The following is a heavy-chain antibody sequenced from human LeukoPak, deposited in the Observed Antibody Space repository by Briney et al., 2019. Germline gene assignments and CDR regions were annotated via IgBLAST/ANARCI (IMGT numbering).Heavy chain of an antibody. CDR3: ARGGYYDILTGYYPLDY. CDR2: IYHSGST. Sequence: KPSQTLSLTCAVSGGSIRSGGYSWSWIRQPPGKGLEWIGYIYHSGSTYYNPSLKSRVTISVDRSKNQFSLKLSSVTAADTAVYYCARGGYYDILTGYYPLDYWGQGTLVTVSS. J-gene: IGHJ4*02. D-gene: IGHD3-9*01. CDR1: GGSIRSGGYS. V-gene: IGHV4-30-2*01.